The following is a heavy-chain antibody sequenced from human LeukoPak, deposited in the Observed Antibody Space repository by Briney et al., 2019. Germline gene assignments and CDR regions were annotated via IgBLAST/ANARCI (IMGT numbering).Heavy chain of an antibody. D-gene: IGHD4-17*01. Sequence: SETLSLTCTVSGGSISSHYWSWIRQPPGKGLEWIGYIYYSGSTNYNPSLKSRVTISVDTSKNQFSLKLSSVTAADTAVYYCARFHYGDVDYWGQGTLVTVSS. V-gene: IGHV4-59*08. CDR2: IYYSGST. J-gene: IGHJ4*02. CDR1: GGSISSHY. CDR3: ARFHYGDVDY.